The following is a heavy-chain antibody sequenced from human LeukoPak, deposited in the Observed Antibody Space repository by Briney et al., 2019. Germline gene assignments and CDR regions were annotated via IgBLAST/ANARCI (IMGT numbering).Heavy chain of an antibody. V-gene: IGHV3-11*01. Sequence: GGSLRLSCAASGFTFSDYYMSWIREAPGKGLEGVSYISSSGTTIYYADSVKGRFTISRDNAKNSLYLQMNSLRAEDTAVYYCARRRDSGSLQHFDYWGQGTLVTVSS. D-gene: IGHD1-26*01. CDR3: ARRRDSGSLQHFDY. CDR2: ISSSGTTI. J-gene: IGHJ4*02. CDR1: GFTFSDYY.